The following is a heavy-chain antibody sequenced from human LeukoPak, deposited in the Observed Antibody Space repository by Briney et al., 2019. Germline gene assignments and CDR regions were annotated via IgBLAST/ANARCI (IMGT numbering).Heavy chain of an antibody. CDR2: INPYNDNT. V-gene: IGHV1-18*01. Sequence: GASVNVSCKASVYPFTNYGINWVRQVPGQRLEWLGQINPYNDNTNYPQRLQGRVTMTTDTSTSTSFMELRSLTSSDTAIYYCARVSGSAISSRSLLYWGQGTLVTVSS. CDR3: ARVSGSAISSRSLLY. J-gene: IGHJ4*02. CDR1: VYPFTNYG. D-gene: IGHD6-13*01.